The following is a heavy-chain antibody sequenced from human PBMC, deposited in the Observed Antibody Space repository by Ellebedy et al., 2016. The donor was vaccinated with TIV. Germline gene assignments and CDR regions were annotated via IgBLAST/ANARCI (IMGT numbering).Heavy chain of an antibody. CDR1: GGSISSDDYY. CDR2: IYDNGYT. CDR3: ARVTGGYCTRGVCYNHPYFGMRV. V-gene: IGHV4-30-4*01. J-gene: IGHJ6*02. Sequence: MPSETLSLTCTISGGSISSDDYYWSWIRQPPGKGLEWIGYIYDNGYTSYNPSLKSRLTISVDTSKNQFSLELSSVTAADTAVYYCARVTGGYCTRGVCYNHPYFGMRVWGRGTTVTVSS. D-gene: IGHD2-8*01.